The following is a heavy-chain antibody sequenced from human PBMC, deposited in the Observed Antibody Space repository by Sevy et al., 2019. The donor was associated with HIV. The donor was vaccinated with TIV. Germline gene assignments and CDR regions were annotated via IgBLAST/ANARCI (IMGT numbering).Heavy chain of an antibody. V-gene: IGHV4-59*08. D-gene: IGHD1-26*01. Sequence: SETLSLTCTVSGGSITSLYWNWIRQSPGKGLEWIANIYYNGHINYNPSLKSRVTLSLDTSKNQFSLRLGSVTAADTAMYYCAGENAWGRGYSWGQGTLVTVSS. J-gene: IGHJ4*02. CDR1: GGSITSLY. CDR3: AGENAWGRGYS. CDR2: IYYNGHI.